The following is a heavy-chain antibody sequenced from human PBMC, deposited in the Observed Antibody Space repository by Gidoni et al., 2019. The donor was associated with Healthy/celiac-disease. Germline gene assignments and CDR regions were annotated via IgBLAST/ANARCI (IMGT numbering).Heavy chain of an antibody. CDR3: ARVYIAVAVPDFDY. Sequence: QVQLVESGGGVVQPGRSLRLSCSASGFPFRSDAMHWFRQAPGKGLEWVAVISYDGSNKYYADSVKGRFTISRDNSKNTLYLQMNSLRAEDTAVYYCARVYIAVAVPDFDYWGQRTLVTVSS. CDR1: GFPFRSDA. J-gene: IGHJ4*02. CDR2: ISYDGSNK. V-gene: IGHV3-30-3*01. D-gene: IGHD6-19*01.